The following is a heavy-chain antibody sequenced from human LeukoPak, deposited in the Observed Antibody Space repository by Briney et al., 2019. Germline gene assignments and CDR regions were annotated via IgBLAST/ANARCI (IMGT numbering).Heavy chain of an antibody. V-gene: IGHV5-51*01. D-gene: IGHD2-21*01. Sequence: PGESLKISCRTSGYDFTNHWIGWVRQMPGKGLEWMAIIDSGDSDTRFGPSFQGQVTISADKSISTAYLQGTSLTASDTAMYYCARHPCGVTGHFDYWGQGTRVTVSS. CDR1: GYDFTNHW. J-gene: IGHJ4*02. CDR3: ARHPCGVTGHFDY. CDR2: IDSGDSDT.